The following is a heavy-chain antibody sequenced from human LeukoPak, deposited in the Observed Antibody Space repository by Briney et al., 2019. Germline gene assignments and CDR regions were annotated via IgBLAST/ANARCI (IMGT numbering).Heavy chain of an antibody. V-gene: IGHV3-48*03. CDR2: ISSSSNTM. CDR1: GFXFSSYE. CDR3: ARAFDY. J-gene: IGHJ4*02. Sequence: GGSLRLSCAASGFXFSSYEINWVRQAPGKGLEWVSYISSSSNTMYYADSVKGRFTISRDNAKNSPYLQMNSLRDEDTAVYYCARAFDYWGQGTLVAVSS.